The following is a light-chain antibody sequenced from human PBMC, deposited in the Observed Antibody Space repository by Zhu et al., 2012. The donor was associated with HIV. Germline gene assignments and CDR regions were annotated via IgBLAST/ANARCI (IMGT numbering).Light chain of an antibody. CDR1: QGISKY. CDR3: QNXNSGPPT. J-gene: IGKJ3*01. V-gene: IGKV1-27*01. Sequence: DIQMTQSPSSLSASVGDRVTITCRASQGISKYLAWYQQKPGKVPKLLIHGASTLLSGVPSRFSGRRSGTDFTLTISGLQPEDVATYYCQNXNSGPPTFGPGTKV. CDR2: GAS.